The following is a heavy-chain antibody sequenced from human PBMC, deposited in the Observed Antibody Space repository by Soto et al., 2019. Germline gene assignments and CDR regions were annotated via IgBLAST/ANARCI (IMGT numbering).Heavy chain of an antibody. V-gene: IGHV4-59*01. CDR3: ARGPRIAAAGTGGHWFDP. Sequence: SGTLSLTCTVSGGSISSYYWSWIRQPPGKGLEWIGYIYYSGSTNYNPSLKSRVTISVDTSKNQFSLKLSSVTAADTAVYYCARGPRIAAAGTGGHWFDPWGQGTLVTVSS. J-gene: IGHJ5*02. CDR1: GGSISSYY. CDR2: IYYSGST. D-gene: IGHD6-13*01.